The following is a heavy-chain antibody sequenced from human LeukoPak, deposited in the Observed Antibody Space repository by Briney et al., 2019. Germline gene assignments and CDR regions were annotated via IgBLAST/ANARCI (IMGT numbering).Heavy chain of an antibody. V-gene: IGHV3-64*01. CDR1: GFTFSSYA. CDR2: ISSNGDST. Sequence: GGSLRLSCAASGFTFSSYAMHWVRQAPGKGLEYVSAISSNGDSTYYANSVKGRFTISRDNSKNTLYLQMGSLRAEDMAVYYCARVYSSAYDYWGQGTLVTVSS. D-gene: IGHD3-22*01. CDR3: ARVYSSAYDY. J-gene: IGHJ4*02.